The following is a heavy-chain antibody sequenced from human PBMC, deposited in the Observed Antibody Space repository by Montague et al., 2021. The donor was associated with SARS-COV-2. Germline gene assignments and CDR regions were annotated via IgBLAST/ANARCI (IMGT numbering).Heavy chain of an antibody. D-gene: IGHD3-22*01. CDR2: IYYRGST. J-gene: IGHJ4*02. Sequence: SETLSLTCTVSGGSISSSSYYWAWIRQPPGKGLEWIGSIYYRGSTYYNPSLKSRVFISVDTSKNQLSLTLTSVTAADTAVYYCARGRQHFNMIVAVMTGGEYYFDYWGQGTLVTVSS. CDR3: ARGRQHFNMIVAVMTGGEYYFDY. V-gene: IGHV4-39*01. CDR1: GGSISSSSYY.